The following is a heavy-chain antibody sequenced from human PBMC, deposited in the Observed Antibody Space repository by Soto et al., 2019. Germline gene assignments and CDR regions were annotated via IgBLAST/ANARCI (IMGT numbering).Heavy chain of an antibody. CDR1: GGTFSSYA. CDR3: ARDLKRYYDSSGYGYYYYGMDV. Sequence: QVQLVQSGAEVKKPGSSVKVSCKASGGTFSSYAISWVRQAPGQGLEWMGGIIPIFGTANYAQKFQGRVTITADESTTTVCMELSSLRSEDTAVYYCARDLKRYYDSSGYGYYYYGMDVWGQGTTVTVSS. CDR2: IIPIFGTA. J-gene: IGHJ6*02. V-gene: IGHV1-69*01. D-gene: IGHD3-22*01.